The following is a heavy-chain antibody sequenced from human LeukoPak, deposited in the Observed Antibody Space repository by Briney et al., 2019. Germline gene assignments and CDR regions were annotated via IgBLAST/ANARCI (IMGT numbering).Heavy chain of an antibody. V-gene: IGHV3-23*01. D-gene: IGHD1-7*01. CDR3: ARNWNYDD. Sequence: GGSLRLSCAASGFTFNSYAMTWVRQAPGRGLECVSSIGAGSGTTHYADSMKGRFTISRDNSKNTLYLQMNSLRAEDTAVYYCARNWNYDDWGQGTLVTVSS. J-gene: IGHJ4*02. CDR2: IGAGSGTT. CDR1: GFTFNSYA.